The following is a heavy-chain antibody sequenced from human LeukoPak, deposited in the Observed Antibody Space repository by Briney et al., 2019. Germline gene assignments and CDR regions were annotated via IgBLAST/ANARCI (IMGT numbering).Heavy chain of an antibody. V-gene: IGHV4-4*07. Sequence: SETLSLTCTVSGGSISSYYWSWIRQPAGKGLEWIGRIYTSGSTNYSPSLKSRVTMSVDTSKNQFSLKLSSVTAADTAVYYCARDIVVVVAATTGDYNYYGMDVWGQGTTVTVSS. J-gene: IGHJ6*02. CDR1: GGSISSYY. D-gene: IGHD2-15*01. CDR3: ARDIVVVVAATTGDYNYYGMDV. CDR2: IYTSGST.